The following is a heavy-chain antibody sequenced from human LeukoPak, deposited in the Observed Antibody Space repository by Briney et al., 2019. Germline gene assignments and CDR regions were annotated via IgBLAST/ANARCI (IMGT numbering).Heavy chain of an antibody. Sequence: GGSLRLSCAASGFTFSSYWMSWVRQAPGKGLEWVSSISSSSSYIYYADSVKGRFTISRDNAKNSLYLQMNSLRAEDTAVYYCARERSRYNWNYGERESFDYWGQGTLVTVSS. CDR1: GFTFSSYW. J-gene: IGHJ4*02. CDR2: ISSSSSYI. V-gene: IGHV3-21*01. D-gene: IGHD1-7*01. CDR3: ARERSRYNWNYGERESFDY.